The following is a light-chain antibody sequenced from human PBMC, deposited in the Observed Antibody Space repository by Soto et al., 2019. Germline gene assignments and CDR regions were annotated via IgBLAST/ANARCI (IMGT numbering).Light chain of an antibody. CDR3: TPYVSTGPRL. V-gene: IGLV2-14*03. Sequence: QSALTQPASVSGSPGQSITISCTGTSSDVGGYNYVSWYQQHPGKAPKLMIYDVSDRPSGVSNRFSGSKSGNTASLTISGLKPEAEADNYRTPYVSTGPRLFGGGTKLTAL. CDR1: SSDVGGYNY. CDR2: DVS. J-gene: IGLJ2*01.